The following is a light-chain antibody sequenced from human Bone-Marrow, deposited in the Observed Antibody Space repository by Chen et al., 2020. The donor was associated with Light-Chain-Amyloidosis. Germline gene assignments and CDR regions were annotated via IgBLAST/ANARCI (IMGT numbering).Light chain of an antibody. CDR1: SSDVGGDNH. V-gene: IGLV2-14*01. Sequence: SALTQPDSASGSPGTSITISCSGTSSDVGGDNHVSWYQQHPDKAPKLMIYEVTNRPSWVPDRFSGSKSDNTASLTISGLQTEDEADYFCSSYTITNTLVFGSGTRVTVL. J-gene: IGLJ1*01. CDR3: SSYTITNTLV. CDR2: EVT.